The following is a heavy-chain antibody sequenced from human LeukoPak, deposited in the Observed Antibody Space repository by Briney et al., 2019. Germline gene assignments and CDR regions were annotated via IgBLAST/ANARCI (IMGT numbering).Heavy chain of an antibody. Sequence: PSETLSLTCAVSGGSLSGYYWTWIRQPPGKGLEWIGRISSSGSTNYNPSLKSRVTISVDTSKNQFSLKLSSVTAADTAVYYCARDVRLVGATDVYYYMDVWGKGTTVTVSS. V-gene: IGHV4-4*08. CDR1: GGSLSGYY. CDR3: ARDVRLVGATDVYYYMDV. CDR2: ISSSGST. J-gene: IGHJ6*03. D-gene: IGHD1-26*01.